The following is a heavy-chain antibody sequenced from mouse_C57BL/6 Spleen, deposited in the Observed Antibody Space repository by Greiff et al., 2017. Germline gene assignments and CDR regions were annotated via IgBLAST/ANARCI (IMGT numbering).Heavy chain of an antibody. Sequence: VQLQQSGAELVRPGASVKLSCTASGFNIKDYYMHWVKQRPEQGLEWIGRIDPEDGDTEYAPKFQGKATMTADTSSNTAYLQLSSLTSEDSAVYYCTTRGNYPYYCDYWGQGTTLTVSS. J-gene: IGHJ2*01. CDR1: GFNIKDYY. V-gene: IGHV14-1*01. D-gene: IGHD2-1*01. CDR2: IDPEDGDT. CDR3: TTRGNYPYYCDY.